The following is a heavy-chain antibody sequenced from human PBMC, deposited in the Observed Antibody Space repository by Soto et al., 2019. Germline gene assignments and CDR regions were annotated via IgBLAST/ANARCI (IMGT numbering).Heavy chain of an antibody. J-gene: IGHJ4*02. Sequence: EVQLGESGGGLVQPGGSLRLSCAASGSTFSSYSMNWVRQAPGKGLEWVSYISSSSSTIYYADSVKGRFTISRDNAKNSLYLQMKSLRDEDTAVYYCARDLLAAVAGTTVGTPYFDYWGQGTLVTVSS. D-gene: IGHD6-19*01. CDR3: ARDLLAAVAGTTVGTPYFDY. CDR2: ISSSSSTI. V-gene: IGHV3-48*02. CDR1: GSTFSSYS.